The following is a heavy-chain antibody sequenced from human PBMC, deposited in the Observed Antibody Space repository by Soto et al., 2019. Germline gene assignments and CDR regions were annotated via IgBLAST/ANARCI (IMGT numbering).Heavy chain of an antibody. CDR1: GYTFTSYA. J-gene: IGHJ4*02. CDR2: INAGNGNT. D-gene: IGHD3-3*01. V-gene: IGHV1-3*01. Sequence: ASVKVSCKASGYTFTSYAMHWVRQAPGQRLEWVGWINAGNGNTKYSQKFQGRVTITRDTSASTAYMELSSLRSEDTAVYYCAAEQPYDFWSGYPYWGQGTLVTVSS. CDR3: AAEQPYDFWSGYPY.